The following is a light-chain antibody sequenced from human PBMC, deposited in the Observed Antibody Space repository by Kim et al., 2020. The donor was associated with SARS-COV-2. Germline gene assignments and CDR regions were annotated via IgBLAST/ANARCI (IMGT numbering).Light chain of an antibody. V-gene: IGKV1D-16*01. Sequence: DIQMTQSPSSLSASVGDRVTITCRASQGISSWLAWYQQKPGTAPKSLIYAASSLQSGVPSRFSGTGSGTEFTLTISSLQPEDFATYYSQQYNQYPRTFRQGTKVDSK. CDR1: QGISSW. J-gene: IGKJ1*01. CDR3: QQYNQYPRT. CDR2: AAS.